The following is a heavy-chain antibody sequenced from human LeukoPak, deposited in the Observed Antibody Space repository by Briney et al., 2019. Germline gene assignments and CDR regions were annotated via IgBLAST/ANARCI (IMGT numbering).Heavy chain of an antibody. V-gene: IGHV3-30-3*01. Sequence: GGSLRLSCAASGFTFSSYAMHWVRQAPGKGLEWVAVISYDGSNKYYADSVKGRFTISRDNSKNTLYLQMNSLRAEDTAVYYCARAEGWLQSNYYFDYWGQGTLVTVSS. J-gene: IGHJ4*02. CDR1: GFTFSSYA. CDR3: ARAEGWLQSNYYFDY. CDR2: ISYDGSNK. D-gene: IGHD5-24*01.